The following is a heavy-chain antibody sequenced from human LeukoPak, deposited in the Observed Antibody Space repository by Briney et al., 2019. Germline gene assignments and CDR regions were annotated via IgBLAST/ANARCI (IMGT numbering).Heavy chain of an antibody. D-gene: IGHD3-22*01. J-gene: IGHJ4*02. Sequence: GGSLRLSCAASGFTFSTYAMSWVRQAPGKGLEGVSAISGSGGLKYYADSVKGRFTISRDNSKNTLYLQMNSLRAEDAAVYYCAKGIGFYDSSAYDYWGQGTLVTVSS. V-gene: IGHV3-23*01. CDR1: GFTFSTYA. CDR3: AKGIGFYDSSAYDY. CDR2: ISGSGGLK.